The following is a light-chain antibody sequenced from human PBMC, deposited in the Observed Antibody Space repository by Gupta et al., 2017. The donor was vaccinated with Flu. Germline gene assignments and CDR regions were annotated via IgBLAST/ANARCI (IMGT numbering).Light chain of an antibody. CDR3: QHRDNTPWT. V-gene: IGKV1-39*01. Sequence: DIQMTQSPSSLSASVGDRVTITCRASQNINNYLNWYQEKPGQDPELLIYIASSVQSGVPTRFGGSGAGTDFTLTISRLQPEDFATYYCQHRDNTPWTFGQGTTVEI. J-gene: IGKJ1*01. CDR2: IAS. CDR1: QNINNY.